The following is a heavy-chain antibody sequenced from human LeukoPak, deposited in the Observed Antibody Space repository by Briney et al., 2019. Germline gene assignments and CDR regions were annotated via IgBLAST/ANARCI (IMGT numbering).Heavy chain of an antibody. CDR3: ARVALGVGYFDY. D-gene: IGHD3-10*01. J-gene: IGHJ4*02. CDR2: IYYSGST. Sequence: SETLSLTCTVSGGSISSYYWSWIRQPPGKGLEWIGYIYYSGSTNYNPSLKSRVTISVDTSKNQFSLKLSSVTAADTAVYYCARVALGVGYFDYWGQGTLVSVSS. CDR1: GGSISSYY. V-gene: IGHV4-59*08.